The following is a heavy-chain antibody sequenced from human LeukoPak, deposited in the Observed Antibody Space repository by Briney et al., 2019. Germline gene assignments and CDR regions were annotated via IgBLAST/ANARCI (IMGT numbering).Heavy chain of an antibody. J-gene: IGHJ6*02. V-gene: IGHV3-7*01. CDR2: IKQDASEK. CDR1: GFTFRSFW. Sequence: PGGSLRLSCAASGFTFRSFWMSWVRQAPGKGLEWVANIKQDASEKYYVDSVKGRFTISRDDARNSVYLQMNSLRAEDTTVYYCAREGRKSFGMDVWGQGTTVTVSS. CDR3: AREGRKSFGMDV. D-gene: IGHD1-14*01.